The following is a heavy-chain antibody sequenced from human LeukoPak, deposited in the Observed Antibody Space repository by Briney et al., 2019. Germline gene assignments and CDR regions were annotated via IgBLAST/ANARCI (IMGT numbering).Heavy chain of an antibody. CDR2: GYHIGST. D-gene: IGHD4-17*01. CDR1: GYSISSGYY. Sequence: PSETLSLTCTVSGYSISSGYYWGWIRQPPGKGLVWIGSGYHIGSTYFNPSLRSRVTILIDIFKNQFSLKMSSVTAADTAIYYCARVGDYGDYVNWFDPWGPGTLVTVSS. V-gene: IGHV4-38-2*02. CDR3: ARVGDYGDYVNWFDP. J-gene: IGHJ5*02.